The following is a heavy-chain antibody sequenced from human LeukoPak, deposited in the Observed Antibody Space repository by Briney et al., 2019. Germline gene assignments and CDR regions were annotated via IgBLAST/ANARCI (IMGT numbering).Heavy chain of an antibody. J-gene: IGHJ3*02. V-gene: IGHV1-18*01. CDR1: GYTFTSYG. CDR2: ISAYNGNT. Sequence: ASVKVSCKASGYTFTSYGISWVRQAPGQGLEWMGWISAYNGNTNYAQKLQGRVTMTTDTSTSTAYMELRSLRSDDTAVYYCARTGRDIVVAPAAKGGAFDIWGQGTMVTVSS. CDR3: ARTGRDIVVAPAAKGGAFDI. D-gene: IGHD2-2*01.